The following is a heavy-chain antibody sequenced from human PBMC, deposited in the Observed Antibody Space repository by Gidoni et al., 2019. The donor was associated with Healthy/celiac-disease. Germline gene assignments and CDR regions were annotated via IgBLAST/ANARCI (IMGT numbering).Heavy chain of an antibody. CDR3: ARARTRVRGVIPNYFDY. CDR1: GGSFSGYY. D-gene: IGHD3-10*01. J-gene: IGHJ4*02. Sequence: QVQLQQWGAGLLKPSETLSLTCAVYGGSFSGYYWSWIRQPLGKGLAWIGEINHSGSTNYNPSLKSRVTISVDTSKNQFSLKLSSVTAADTAVYYCARARTRVRGVIPNYFDYWGQGTLVTVSS. CDR2: INHSGST. V-gene: IGHV4-34*01.